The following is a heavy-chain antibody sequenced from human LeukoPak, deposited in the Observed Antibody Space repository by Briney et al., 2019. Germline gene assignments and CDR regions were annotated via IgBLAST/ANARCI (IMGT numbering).Heavy chain of an antibody. J-gene: IGHJ4*02. CDR1: GYTFTNFG. V-gene: IGHV1-18*01. Sequence: ASVKVSCKASGYTFTNFGISWVRQAPGQGLEWMGWISAYNGNTNYAQRLQGRVTMTTDTSTSTAYMELRSLRSDDTAVYYCARDRDYGDYNTQDLFIYWGQGTLVTVSS. D-gene: IGHD4-17*01. CDR2: ISAYNGNT. CDR3: ARDRDYGDYNTQDLFIY.